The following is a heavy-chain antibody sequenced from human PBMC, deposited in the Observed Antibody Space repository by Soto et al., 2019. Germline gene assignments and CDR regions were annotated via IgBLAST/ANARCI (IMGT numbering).Heavy chain of an antibody. Sequence: SETLSLTCAVSGGSISSGGYSWSWIRQPPGKGLEWIGYIYHSGSTNYNPSLKSRVTISADTSKNQFSLRLSSVTAADTAVYYCAKGGYSGFLAYWGQGSLVTISS. J-gene: IGHJ4*02. CDR1: GGSISSGGYS. V-gene: IGHV4-30-2*02. CDR3: AKGGYSGFLAY. CDR2: IYHSGST. D-gene: IGHD5-12*01.